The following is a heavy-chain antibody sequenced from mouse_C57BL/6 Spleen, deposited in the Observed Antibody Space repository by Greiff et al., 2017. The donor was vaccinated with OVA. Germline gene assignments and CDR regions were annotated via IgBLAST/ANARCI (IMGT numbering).Heavy chain of an antibody. Sequence: EVQLQQSGPVLVKPGASVKMSCKASGYTFTDYYMNWVKQSHGKSLEWIGVINPYNGGTSYNQKFKGKATLTVDKSSSTAYMELNSLTSEDSAVYYCARGTAQATAWFAYWGQGTLVTVSA. J-gene: IGHJ3*01. CDR1: GYTFTDYY. D-gene: IGHD3-2*02. V-gene: IGHV1-19*01. CDR2: INPYNGGT. CDR3: ARGTAQATAWFAY.